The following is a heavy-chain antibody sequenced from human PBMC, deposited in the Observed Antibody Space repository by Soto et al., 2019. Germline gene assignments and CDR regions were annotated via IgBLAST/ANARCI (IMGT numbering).Heavy chain of an antibody. Sequence: KTSETLSLTCSVSGDSISNYYWNWIRQPAGQGLEWIGRIYTGGSTNYNPSLKSRVTMSVDTSKNQFSLKLTSLTAADTAVYFCAGDQGHYYYGMAVWGQGTTVTV. J-gene: IGHJ6*02. CDR2: IYTGGST. V-gene: IGHV4-4*07. CDR3: AGDQGHYYYGMAV. CDR1: GDSISNYY.